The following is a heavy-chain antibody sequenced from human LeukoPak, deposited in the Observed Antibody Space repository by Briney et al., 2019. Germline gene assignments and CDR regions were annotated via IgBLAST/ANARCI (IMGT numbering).Heavy chain of an antibody. CDR2: IYTSGST. CDR3: AREGIITIFGGVIDDYYYMDV. J-gene: IGHJ6*03. Sequence: SETLSLTCTVSGGSISSSSYYWSWIRQPAGKGLEWIGRIYTSGSTNYNPSLKSRVTMSVDTSKNQFSLKLSSVTAADTAVYYCAREGIITIFGGVIDDYYYMDVWGKGTTVTVSS. V-gene: IGHV4-61*02. CDR1: GGSISSSSYY. D-gene: IGHD3-3*01.